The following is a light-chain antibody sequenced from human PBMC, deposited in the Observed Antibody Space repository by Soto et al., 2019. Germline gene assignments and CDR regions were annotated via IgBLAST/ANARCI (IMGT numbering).Light chain of an antibody. CDR1: NSNIETNF. V-gene: IGLV1-47*01. CDR2: RND. Sequence: QSVLTQPPSASGTPGQRVTISCSGSNSNIETNFVYWYQQLPGTAPKLLIYRNDHRPSGVPDRFSGSKSGTSASLAIRGLRSEDEADYYCASWDDSLNGHVLFGGGTKVTVL. CDR3: ASWDDSLNGHVL. J-gene: IGLJ2*01.